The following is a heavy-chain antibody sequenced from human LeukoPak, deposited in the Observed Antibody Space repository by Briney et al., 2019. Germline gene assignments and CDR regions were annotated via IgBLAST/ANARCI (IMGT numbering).Heavy chain of an antibody. V-gene: IGHV1-18*01. Sequence: ASVKVSFKASGYTFTSYGISWVRQAPGQGLEWMGWISAYNGNTNYAQKLQGRVTMTTDTSTSTAYMELRSLRSDDTAVYYCARDILTGYKYYYYGMDVWGQGTTVTVSS. CDR2: ISAYNGNT. J-gene: IGHJ6*02. CDR1: GYTFTSYG. D-gene: IGHD3-9*01. CDR3: ARDILTGYKYYYYGMDV.